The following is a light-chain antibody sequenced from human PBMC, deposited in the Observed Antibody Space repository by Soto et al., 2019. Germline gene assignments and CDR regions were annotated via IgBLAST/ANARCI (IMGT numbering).Light chain of an antibody. CDR2: AAS. CDR1: QSISNY. V-gene: IGKV1-27*01. J-gene: IGKJ4*01. CDR3: QKDNSAPST. Sequence: DIQMTQSPSSLSASVGDRVTITCRASQSISNYLAWYQQKPGKVPKLLIYAASTLQSGVPSRFSGSGSGTDFTLTISSLQPEDVATYYCQKDNSAPSTFGGGTKVEIK.